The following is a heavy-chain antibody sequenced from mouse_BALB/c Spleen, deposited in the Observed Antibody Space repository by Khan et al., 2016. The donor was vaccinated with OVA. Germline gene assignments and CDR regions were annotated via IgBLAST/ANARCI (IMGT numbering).Heavy chain of an antibody. CDR3: ARFYGYYFDY. CDR1: GSTFSRYA. CDR2: ISTGGSYI. Sequence: EVELVESGGGLVKPGGSLKVSCTASGSTFSRYAMSWVRQTPEKRLEWVATISTGGSYIYYPDSVKGRFTISRDNAKNTLYLQMSSLRSEDTAMYYCARFYGYYFDYWGQGTTLTVSS. D-gene: IGHD1-2*01. J-gene: IGHJ2*01. V-gene: IGHV5-9-1*01.